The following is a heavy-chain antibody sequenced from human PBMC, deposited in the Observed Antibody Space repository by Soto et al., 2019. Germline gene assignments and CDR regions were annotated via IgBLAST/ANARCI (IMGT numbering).Heavy chain of an antibody. J-gene: IGHJ6*02. Sequence: GGSLRLSCAASGFTFSSYSMNWVRQAPGKGLEWVSSISSSSSYIYYADSVKGRFTISRDNAKNSLYLQMNSPRAEDTAVYYCARDLRPAAYYDFWSGYPPAGMDVWGQGTTVTVSS. CDR2: ISSSSSYI. V-gene: IGHV3-21*01. D-gene: IGHD3-3*01. CDR1: GFTFSSYS. CDR3: ARDLRPAAYYDFWSGYPPAGMDV.